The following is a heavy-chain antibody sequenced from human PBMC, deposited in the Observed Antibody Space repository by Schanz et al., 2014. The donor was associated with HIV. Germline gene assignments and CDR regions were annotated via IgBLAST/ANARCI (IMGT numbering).Heavy chain of an antibody. CDR1: GFIFNSYA. CDR3: AKDMGSGSYEAFDI. D-gene: IGHD1-26*01. V-gene: IGHV3-9*01. J-gene: IGHJ3*02. Sequence: EVQLLDSGGGLVQPGGSLRLSCAASGFIFNSYAMSWVRQAPGKGLEWVSGITWNSGSKGYADSVKGRFTISRDNAKNFLYLQMNSLRAEDTALYYCAKDMGSGSYEAFDIWGQGTMVTVSS. CDR2: ITWNSGSK.